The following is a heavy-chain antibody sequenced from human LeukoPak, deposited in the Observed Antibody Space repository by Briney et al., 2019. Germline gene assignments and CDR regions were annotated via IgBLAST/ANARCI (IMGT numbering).Heavy chain of an antibody. CDR3: ARHPVVAAAGYFDY. D-gene: IGHD6-13*01. J-gene: IGHJ4*02. Sequence: PSETLSLTCTVSGGSISSSSYYWGWIRQPPGKGLEWIGSIYYSGSTNYNPSLKSRVTISVDTSKNQFSLKLSSVTAADTAVYYCARHPVVAAAGYFDYWGQGTLVTVSS. CDR2: IYYSGST. V-gene: IGHV4-39*01. CDR1: GGSISSSSYY.